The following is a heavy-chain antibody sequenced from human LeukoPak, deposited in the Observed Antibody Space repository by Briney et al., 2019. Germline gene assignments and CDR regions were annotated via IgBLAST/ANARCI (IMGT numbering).Heavy chain of an antibody. V-gene: IGHV3-23*03. CDR2: IYSGGST. Sequence: GGSLRLSCAASGFTFSSYAMSWVRQAPGKGLEWVSVIYSGGSTYYADSVKGRFTISRDNSKNTLYLQMSSLRAEDTAIYYCAKIPGSSGWYDALDIWGQGTMVTVSA. CDR1: GFTFSSYA. CDR3: AKIPGSSGWYDALDI. J-gene: IGHJ3*02. D-gene: IGHD6-19*01.